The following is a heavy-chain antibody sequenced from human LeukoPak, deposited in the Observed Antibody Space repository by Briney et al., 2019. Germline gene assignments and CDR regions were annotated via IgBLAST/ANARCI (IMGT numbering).Heavy chain of an antibody. D-gene: IGHD3-9*01. CDR2: IYYSGST. J-gene: IGHJ4*02. V-gene: IGHV4-31*03. CDR3: ARAGYDILTGYYNVIDDY. Sequence: PSETLSLTCTVSGGSISSGGYYWSWIRQHPGKGLEWIGYIYYSGSTYYNPSLKSRVTISVDTSKNQFSLKLSSVTAADTAVYYCARAGYDILTGYYNVIDDYWGQGTLVTASS. CDR1: GGSISSGGYY.